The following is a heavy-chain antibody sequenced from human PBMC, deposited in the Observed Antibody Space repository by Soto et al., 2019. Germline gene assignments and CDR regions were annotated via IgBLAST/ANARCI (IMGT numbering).Heavy chain of an antibody. CDR3: ARGSSGYSYGHNWFDP. D-gene: IGHD5-18*01. CDR2: MNPNSGNT. CDR1: GYTFTSYD. Sequence: QVQLVQSGAEVKKPGASVKVSCKASGYTFTSYDINWVRQATGQGLEWMGWMNPNSGNTGYAQKFQGRVTMTRNTSRSTAYMELRSLRSEDTAVYYCARGSSGYSYGHNWFDPWGQGTLVTVSS. V-gene: IGHV1-8*01. J-gene: IGHJ5*02.